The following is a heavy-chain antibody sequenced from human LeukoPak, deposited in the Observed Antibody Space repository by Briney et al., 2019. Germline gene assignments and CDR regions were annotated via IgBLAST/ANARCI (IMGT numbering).Heavy chain of an antibody. CDR3: ARVVEELRLGELSYTDDY. V-gene: IGHV4-4*07. CDR2: IYTSGST. J-gene: IGHJ4*02. Sequence: SETLSLTCTVSGGSISSYYWSWIRQPAGKGLEWIGRIYTSGSTNYNPSLKSRVTMSVDTSKNQFSLKLSSVTAADTAVYYCARVVEELRLGELSYTDDYWGQGTLVTVSS. D-gene: IGHD3-16*02. CDR1: GGSISSYY.